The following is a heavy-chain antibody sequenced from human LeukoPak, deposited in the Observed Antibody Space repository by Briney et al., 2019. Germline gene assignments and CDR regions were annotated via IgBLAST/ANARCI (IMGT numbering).Heavy chain of an antibody. Sequence: SETLSLTCTVSGGSISGYYWSWIRQPPGKGLEWIAYIYRGGSTSYNPSLKSRVTISVDTSKNQFSLKLSSVTAADTAVYYCARHSPNYYDSSGYYFLAFDIWGQGTMVTVSS. D-gene: IGHD3-22*01. CDR1: GGSISGYY. J-gene: IGHJ3*02. V-gene: IGHV4-59*08. CDR2: IYRGGST. CDR3: ARHSPNYYDSSGYYFLAFDI.